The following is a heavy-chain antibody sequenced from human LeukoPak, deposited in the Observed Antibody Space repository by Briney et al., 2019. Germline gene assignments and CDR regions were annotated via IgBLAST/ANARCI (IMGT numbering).Heavy chain of an antibody. CDR3: ARSVDFWSGYLSGITYYFDY. Sequence: PSETLSLTCAVYGGSFSGYYWSWIRQPPGKGLEWIGEINHSGSTNYNPSLKSRVTISVDTSKNQFSLKLSSVTAADTAVYYCARSVDFWSGYLSGITYYFDYWGQGTLVTVSS. D-gene: IGHD3-3*01. J-gene: IGHJ4*02. CDR1: GGSFSGYY. V-gene: IGHV4-34*01. CDR2: INHSGST.